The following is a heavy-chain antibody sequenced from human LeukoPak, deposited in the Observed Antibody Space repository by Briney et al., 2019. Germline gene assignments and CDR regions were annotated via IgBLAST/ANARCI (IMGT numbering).Heavy chain of an antibody. CDR2: IYYSGST. J-gene: IGHJ4*02. V-gene: IGHV4-59*05. CDR1: GGSISSYY. CDR3: ARSYSL. D-gene: IGHD2-15*01. Sequence: SETLSLTCTVSGGSISSYYWSWIRQPAGKGLEWIGRIYYSGSTYYNPSLKSRVTISVDTSKNQFSLKLSSVTAADTAVHYCARSYSLWGQGTLVTVSS.